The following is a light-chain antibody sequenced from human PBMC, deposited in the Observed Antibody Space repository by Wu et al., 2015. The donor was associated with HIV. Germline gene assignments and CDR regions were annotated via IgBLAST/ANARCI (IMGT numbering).Light chain of an antibody. Sequence: EIVLTQSPATLSLSPGGRATLSCRASQSVSSYLAWYQQKPGQAPRLLIYDASNRATGIPARFSGSGSGTDFTLTISRLEPEDFAVYYCQQYGSSPQTFGQGTKVEIK. CDR3: QQYGSSPQT. CDR1: QSVSSY. V-gene: IGKV3-20*01. CDR2: DAS. J-gene: IGKJ1*01.